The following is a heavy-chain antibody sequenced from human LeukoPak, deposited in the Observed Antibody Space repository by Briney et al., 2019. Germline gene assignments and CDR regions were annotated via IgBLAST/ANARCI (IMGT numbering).Heavy chain of an antibody. D-gene: IGHD2-2*01. V-gene: IGHV5-51*01. Sequence: GESLKISCKGSGYTFTSHWIGWVRQMPGKGLEWMGIIYPGDSDTRYSPSFQGQVTISADKSISTAYLRWSSLKASDTAIYYCARLGYCSSASCYYGMDVWGQGTTVTVSS. J-gene: IGHJ6*02. CDR3: ARLGYCSSASCYYGMDV. CDR2: IYPGDSDT. CDR1: GYTFTSHW.